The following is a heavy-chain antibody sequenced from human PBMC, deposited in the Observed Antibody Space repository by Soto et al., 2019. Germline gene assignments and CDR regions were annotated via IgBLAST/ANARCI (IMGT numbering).Heavy chain of an antibody. D-gene: IGHD1-20*01. V-gene: IGHV3-23*01. CDR3: PNTRALVYTVYDY. CDR2: VRSSAGTT. CDR1: GFIFNNYD. Sequence: GGSLRLSCATSGFIFNNYDMSWVRRAPGKGLEWVSTVRSSAGTTYYSDSVKGGFAISRDISKNTRYLQMDNLRTYDTAVYYCPNTRALVYTVYDYWGQGTLVTVSS. J-gene: IGHJ4*02.